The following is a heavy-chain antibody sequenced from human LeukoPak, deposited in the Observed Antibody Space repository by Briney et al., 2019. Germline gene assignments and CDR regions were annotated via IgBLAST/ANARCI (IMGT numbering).Heavy chain of an antibody. CDR2: ISWNSGNI. CDR1: GFTFSDYS. D-gene: IGHD1-26*01. CDR3: AKDMGHVGVALD. V-gene: IGHV3-9*01. Sequence: PGGSLRLSCAASGFTFSDYSMNWVRQAPGKGLEWVSSISWNSGNIDYADSVKGRFTISRDSAKNSLYLQMNSLRAEDTALYYCAKDMGHVGVALDWGQGTLVTVSS. J-gene: IGHJ4*02.